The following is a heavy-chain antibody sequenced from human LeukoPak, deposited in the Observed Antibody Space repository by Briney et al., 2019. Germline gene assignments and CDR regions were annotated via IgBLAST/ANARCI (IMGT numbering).Heavy chain of an antibody. CDR2: INPSGGST. Sequence: GASVKVSCKATGYSFTSYFIHWGRQAPGQGLEWMGIINPSGGSTSSSQKFQGRVTMTRDTSTNTVYLELSSLRSEDTAVYFCARDQTDCSSTSCYNFRYGMDVWGQGTMVTVSS. J-gene: IGHJ6*02. V-gene: IGHV1-46*01. CDR3: ARDQTDCSSTSCYNFRYGMDV. CDR1: GYSFTSYF. D-gene: IGHD2-2*02.